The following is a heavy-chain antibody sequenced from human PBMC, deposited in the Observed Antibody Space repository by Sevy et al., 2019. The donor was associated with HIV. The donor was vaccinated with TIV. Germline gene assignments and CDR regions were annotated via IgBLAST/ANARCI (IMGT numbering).Heavy chain of an antibody. V-gene: IGHV3-23*01. Sequence: GGSLRLSCAASGFIFSSYVMSWVLQAPGKGLEWVSTISGSVGSTYYADSVKGRFTISRDNSNNILDLQMNSLRAEDTAVYYCAGTTVTQSFYSGQGTRVTVSS. CDR3: AGTTVTQSFY. J-gene: IGHJ4*02. CDR1: GFIFSSYV. CDR2: ISGSVGST. D-gene: IGHD4-17*01.